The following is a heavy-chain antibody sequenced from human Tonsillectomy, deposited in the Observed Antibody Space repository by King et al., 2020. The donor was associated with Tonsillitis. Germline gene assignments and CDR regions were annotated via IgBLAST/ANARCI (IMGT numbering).Heavy chain of an antibody. D-gene: IGHD3-9*01. CDR2: IKQDGSEK. CDR1: GFTFSSYW. Sequence: VQLVESGGGLVQPGGSLRLSCAASGFTFSSYWMSWVRQAPGKGLEWVANIKQDGSEKYYVDSVRGRFTISRDNAKNSLYLQMNSLRAEDTAVYYCARELLRYFDWLFRIPGMDVWGQGTTVTVSS. CDR3: ARELLRYFDWLFRIPGMDV. J-gene: IGHJ6*02. V-gene: IGHV3-7*01.